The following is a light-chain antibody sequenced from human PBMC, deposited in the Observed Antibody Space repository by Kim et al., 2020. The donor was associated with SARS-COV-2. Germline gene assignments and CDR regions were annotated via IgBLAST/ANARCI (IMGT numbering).Light chain of an antibody. J-gene: IGLJ3*02. CDR2: EFN. CDR3: CAYAGSSTWK. Sequence: GQSITISCPGTRSDVGNYDLVSWYQHHPGQAPKLIIYEFNKRPSGVSNRFSASKSGNTASLTISGLQAEDEADYHCCAYAGSSTWKFGGGTQLTVL. V-gene: IGLV2-23*02. CDR1: RSDVGNYDL.